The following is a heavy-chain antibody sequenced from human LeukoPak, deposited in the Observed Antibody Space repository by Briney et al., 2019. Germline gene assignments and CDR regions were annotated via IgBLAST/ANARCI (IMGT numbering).Heavy chain of an antibody. CDR1: GYTFTDYY. CDR2: IIPIFGIA. CDR3: ARTLADFWSGYPLYYYYMDV. Sequence: SVKLSCKASGYTFTDYYLHWVRQAPGQGLEWMGGIIPIFGIANYAQKFQGRVTITTDESTSTAYMELSSLRSEDTAVYYCARTLADFWSGYPLYYYYMDVWGKGTTVTVSS. J-gene: IGHJ6*03. D-gene: IGHD3-3*01. V-gene: IGHV1-69*05.